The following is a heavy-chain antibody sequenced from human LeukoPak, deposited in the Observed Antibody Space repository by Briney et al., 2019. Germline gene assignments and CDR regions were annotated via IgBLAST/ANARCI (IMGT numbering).Heavy chain of an antibody. Sequence: SETLSLTCTVSGGSISSYYWSWIRQPPGKGLEWIGYIYYSGSTNYSPSLKSRVTISVDTSKNQFSLKLSSVTAADTAVYYCARGPNAYYYDSSGYYYAEYWGQGTLVTVSS. CDR2: IYYSGST. CDR3: ARGPNAYYYDSSGYYYAEY. D-gene: IGHD3-22*01. J-gene: IGHJ4*02. V-gene: IGHV4-59*01. CDR1: GGSISSYY.